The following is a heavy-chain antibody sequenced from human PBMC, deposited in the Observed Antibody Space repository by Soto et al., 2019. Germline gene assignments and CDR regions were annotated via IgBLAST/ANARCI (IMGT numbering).Heavy chain of an antibody. D-gene: IGHD3-3*01. CDR3: ASSPPSRVYDFWSGYLPQYYYSGMDV. CDR1: GGSSSSYY. V-gene: IGHV4-59*01. Sequence: SETLSLTCTVAGGSSSSYYWSWIRQPPGKGLEWIGYIYYSGSTNYNPSLKSRVTISVDTSKNQFSLKLSSVTAADTAVYYCASSPPSRVYDFWSGYLPQYYYSGMDVWGHGTTVTVSS. J-gene: IGHJ6*02. CDR2: IYYSGST.